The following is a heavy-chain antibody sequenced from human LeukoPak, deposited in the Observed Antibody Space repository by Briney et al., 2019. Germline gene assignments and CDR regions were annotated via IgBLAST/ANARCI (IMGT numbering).Heavy chain of an antibody. V-gene: IGHV4-39*07. J-gene: IGHJ6*03. CDR3: TRGSIAYYYMDV. CDR1: GGSLSSSNYY. CDR2: VDYTGYT. D-gene: IGHD3-22*01. Sequence: SETLSLTCTVSGGSLSSSNYYWGWIRQPPGKGLEWIGSVDYTGYTYSNPSVESRVTISVDTSKSQFSLKLSSVTAADTAVYYCTRGSIAYYYMDVWGKGTTVTISS.